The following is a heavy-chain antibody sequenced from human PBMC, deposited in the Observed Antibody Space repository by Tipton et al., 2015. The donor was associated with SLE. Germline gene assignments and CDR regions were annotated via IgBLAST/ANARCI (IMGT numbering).Heavy chain of an antibody. V-gene: IGHV4-39*02. Sequence: TLSLTCSVSGGSITSSNYYWGWIRQPPGKGLEWIGSIYYSGSTFYNPSLNSRVTISVDTSKNQFSLKVPSVTAADTAVYYCAREGDSSAWYLFDYWGQGILVTVSS. J-gene: IGHJ4*02. CDR2: IYYSGST. D-gene: IGHD6-13*01. CDR1: GGSITSSNYY. CDR3: AREGDSSAWYLFDY.